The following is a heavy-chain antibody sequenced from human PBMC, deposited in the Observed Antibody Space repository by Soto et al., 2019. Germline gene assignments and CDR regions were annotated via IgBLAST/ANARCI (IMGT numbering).Heavy chain of an antibody. CDR2: MNPNSGNT. D-gene: IGHD4-17*01. J-gene: IGHJ1*01. CDR1: GYTFTSYD. CDR3: ARGTTGGLRWRRAEYLQH. V-gene: IGHV1-8*01. Sequence: GASVKVSCKASGYTFTSYDINWVRQATGQGLEWMGWMNPNSGNTGYAQKFQGRVTMTRNTSISTAYMELSSLRSEDTAVYYCARGTTGGLRWRRAEYLQHWGQGTLVTVSS.